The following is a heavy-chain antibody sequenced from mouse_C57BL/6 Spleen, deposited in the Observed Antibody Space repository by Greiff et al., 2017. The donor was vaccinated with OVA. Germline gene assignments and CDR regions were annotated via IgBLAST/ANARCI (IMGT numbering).Heavy chain of an antibody. CDR3: ARRGYGYYFDY. CDR1: GFTFSDYY. CDR2: INYDGSST. J-gene: IGHJ2*01. Sequence: EVHLVESEGGLVQPGSSMKLSCTASGFTFSDYYMAWVRQVPEKGLEWVANINYDGSSTYYLDSLKSRFIISRDNAKNILYLQMSSLKSEDTATYYCARRGYGYYFDYWGQGTTLTVSS. D-gene: IGHD3-1*01. V-gene: IGHV5-16*01.